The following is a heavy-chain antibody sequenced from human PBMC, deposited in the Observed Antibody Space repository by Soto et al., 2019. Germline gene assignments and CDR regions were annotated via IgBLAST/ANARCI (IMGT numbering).Heavy chain of an antibody. D-gene: IGHD6-6*01. J-gene: IGHJ4*02. CDR3: ARFEYSSSFDY. Sequence: SETLSLSCTVADGSISSYCWSWIRQPPGKGLEWIGYIYYSGSTNYNPSLKSRVTISVDTSKNQFSLKLSSVTAADTAVYYCARFEYSSSFDYWGQGTLVPVSS. CDR1: DGSISSYC. CDR2: IYYSGST. V-gene: IGHV4-59*01.